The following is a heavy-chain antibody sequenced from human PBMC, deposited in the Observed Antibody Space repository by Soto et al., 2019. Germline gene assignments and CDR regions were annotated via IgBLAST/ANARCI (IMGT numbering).Heavy chain of an antibody. J-gene: IGHJ4*02. V-gene: IGHV1-69*01. D-gene: IGHD6-13*01. CDR3: ARDGVAEVAPKH. Sequence: QVQLVQSGAEVKKPGSSVKVSCKASGGTFSSYAVSWVRQAPGHGLEWMGGIIPIFGTANYAQKFQGRVTITADESTSKAYMGLSSLRSENTSVYYGARDGVAEVAPKHWGQGTLVTVSS. CDR1: GGTFSSYA. CDR2: IIPIFGTA.